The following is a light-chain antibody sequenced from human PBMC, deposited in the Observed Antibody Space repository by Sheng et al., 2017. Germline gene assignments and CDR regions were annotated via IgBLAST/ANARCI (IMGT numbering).Light chain of an antibody. Sequence: DIQVTQSPSFLSASVGDRVTITCRASQGISSYLDWYQQKPGKAPKVLIYKASILEDGVPSRFSGSGSGTDFTLTISSLQPDDSATYYCQHYSNDWRFGQGTKVEIK. CDR1: QGISSY. J-gene: IGKJ1*01. CDR2: KAS. CDR3: QHYSNDWR. V-gene: IGKV1-5*03.